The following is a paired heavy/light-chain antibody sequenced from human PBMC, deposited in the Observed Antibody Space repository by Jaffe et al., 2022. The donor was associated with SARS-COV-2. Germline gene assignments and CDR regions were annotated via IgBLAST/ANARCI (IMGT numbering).Heavy chain of an antibody. D-gene: IGHD1-26*01. Sequence: QVQLVESGGGVVQPGRSLRLSCAASGFTFSSYALHWVRQAPGKGLEWVAVISYDGSNIYYADSVKGRFTISRDNSKNTLYLQMNSLRAEDTAVYYCARGPEGGGSYYVPLGYWGQGTLVTVSS. V-gene: IGHV3-30*04. CDR3: ARGPEGGGSYYVPLGY. J-gene: IGHJ4*02. CDR1: GFTFSSYA. CDR2: ISYDGSNI.
Light chain of an antibody. Sequence: DIVMTQSPDSLAVSLGERATINCKSSQSVLFSSNNKNYLAWYQQKPGQPPKLLIYWPSTRESGVPDRFSGSGSGTDFTLTISSLQAEDVAVYYCQQYYSTPHTFGQGTKLEIK. J-gene: IGKJ2*01. CDR2: WPS. CDR1: QSVLFSSNNKNY. CDR3: QQYYSTPHT. V-gene: IGKV4-1*01.